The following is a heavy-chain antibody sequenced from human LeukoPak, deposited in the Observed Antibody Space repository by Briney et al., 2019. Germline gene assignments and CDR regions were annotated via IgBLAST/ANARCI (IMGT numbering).Heavy chain of an antibody. CDR3: ARANGGNSNAFDI. D-gene: IGHD4-23*01. CDR2: IYSSGST. CDR1: GASINSYY. Sequence: SETLSLTCTVSGASINSYYWSWIRQPPGKGLEWIGYIYSSGSTNYNPSLKSRVTISVDTSKNQFSLKLTSMTAADTAVYYCARANGGNSNAFDIWGQGTMVTVSS. J-gene: IGHJ3*02. V-gene: IGHV4-59*01.